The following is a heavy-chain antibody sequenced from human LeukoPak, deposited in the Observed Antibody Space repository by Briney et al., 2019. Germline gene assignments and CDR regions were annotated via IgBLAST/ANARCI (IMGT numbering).Heavy chain of an antibody. CDR1: GFTFDDYA. CDR2: ISWNSGSI. J-gene: IGHJ4*02. D-gene: IGHD1-26*01. Sequence: GGSLRLSFAASGFTFDDYAMHWVRQAPGKGLEWVSGISWNSGSIGYADSVKGRFTISRDNAKNSLYLQMNSLRAEDTALYYCAKDFISWELLYRGPFDYWGQGTLVTVSS. V-gene: IGHV3-9*01. CDR3: AKDFISWELLYRGPFDY.